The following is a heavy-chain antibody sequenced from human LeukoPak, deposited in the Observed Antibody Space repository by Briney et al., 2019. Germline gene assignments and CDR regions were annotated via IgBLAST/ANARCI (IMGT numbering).Heavy chain of an antibody. Sequence: SETLSLTCIVSGGSISSYYWSWIRQPPGKGLEWIGYVFYSGNTNYNPSLKSRVTISVDTSKNQFSLKLSSVTAADTAVYYCARDRSVGSSGYDIYFQLWGQGTLVTVSS. D-gene: IGHD6-13*01. CDR3: ARDRSVGSSGYDIYFQL. CDR1: GGSISSYY. V-gene: IGHV4-59*01. CDR2: VFYSGNT. J-gene: IGHJ1*01.